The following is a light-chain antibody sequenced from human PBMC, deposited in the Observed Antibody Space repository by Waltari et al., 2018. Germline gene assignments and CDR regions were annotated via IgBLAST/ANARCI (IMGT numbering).Light chain of an antibody. V-gene: IGKV2-30*02. CDR1: QSLVHSDGNTH. CDR3: MQGTHWPYT. J-gene: IGKJ2*01. Sequence: DVVMTQSPLSLPVTLGQAASISCKSSQSLVHSDGNTHLTWLQQRPGQSPRRLIYRVFNRDAGVPDRFSGSGSGTDFTLKISRVEAEDVGVYYCMQGTHWPYTFGQGTKLDIK. CDR2: RVF.